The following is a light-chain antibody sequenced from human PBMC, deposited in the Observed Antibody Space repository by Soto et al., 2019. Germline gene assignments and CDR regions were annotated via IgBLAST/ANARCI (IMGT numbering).Light chain of an antibody. CDR2: DNN. Sequence: QSVLTQPPSVSAAPGQKVTISCSGSRSNVGNNFVSWYQHLPGTAPKLIIYDNNKRPSGIPDRFSGTKSGTSATLGITGLQTGDEADYYCGTWDSSLIAGVFGGGTKLTVL. V-gene: IGLV1-51*01. CDR3: GTWDSSLIAGV. CDR1: RSNVGNNF. J-gene: IGLJ3*02.